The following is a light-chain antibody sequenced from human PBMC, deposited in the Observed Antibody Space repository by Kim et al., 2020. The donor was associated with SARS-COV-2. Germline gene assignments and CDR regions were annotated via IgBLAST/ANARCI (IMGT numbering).Light chain of an antibody. V-gene: IGLV3-1*01. CDR2: QDN. CDR1: ELGKTY. Sequence: VSVSPGQTATITCSRHELGKTYVAWYQQKAGQSPVVVIYQDNKRPSGVPERFSGSNSGNTATLTITGTQSMDEADYFCQTWDSRLVFGGGTKVTVL. CDR3: QTWDSRLV. J-gene: IGLJ3*02.